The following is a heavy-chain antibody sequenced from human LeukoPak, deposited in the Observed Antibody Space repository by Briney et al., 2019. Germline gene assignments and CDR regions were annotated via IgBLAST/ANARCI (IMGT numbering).Heavy chain of an antibody. V-gene: IGHV3-23*01. D-gene: IGHD3-10*01. Sequence: GGSLRLSCAASGFTFSSYAMSWVRQAPGKGLEWVSAISGSGGSTYYADSVKGRFTISRDNSKNTLYLQMNSLRAEDTAVYYCAKGKVEDVLLWFGELSYWGQGTLVTVSS. CDR3: AKGKVEDVLLWFGELSY. J-gene: IGHJ4*02. CDR2: ISGSGGST. CDR1: GFTFSSYA.